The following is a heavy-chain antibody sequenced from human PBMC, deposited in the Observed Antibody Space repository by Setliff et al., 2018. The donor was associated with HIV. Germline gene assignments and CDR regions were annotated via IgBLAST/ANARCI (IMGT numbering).Heavy chain of an antibody. D-gene: IGHD3-22*01. Sequence: SETLSLTCTVTGGSISTNNFYWGWIRQPPGKGLQWIGSIYFTGDSYYDPSLKSRVTTSVDTSNNQFSLKLSSVTAADTAVYYCATNSDTSGYPPPPFDYWGQGTLVTVSS. J-gene: IGHJ4*02. V-gene: IGHV4-39*01. CDR1: GGSISTNNFY. CDR3: ATNSDTSGYPPPPFDY. CDR2: IYFTGDS.